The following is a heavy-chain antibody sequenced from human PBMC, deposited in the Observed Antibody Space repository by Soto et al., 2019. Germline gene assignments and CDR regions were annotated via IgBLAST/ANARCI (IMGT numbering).Heavy chain of an antibody. CDR2: IYLGDSDT. Sequence: GESVKISCXGSGYSFTSYWIGWVRQMSGKGLEWMGIIYLGDSDTRYSPSFQGQVTISADKSISTAYLQWSSLKASDTAMYYCARADYGDYAFDAFDIWGQGTMVTVSS. CDR3: ARADYGDYAFDAFDI. D-gene: IGHD4-17*01. V-gene: IGHV5-51*01. CDR1: GYSFTSYW. J-gene: IGHJ3*02.